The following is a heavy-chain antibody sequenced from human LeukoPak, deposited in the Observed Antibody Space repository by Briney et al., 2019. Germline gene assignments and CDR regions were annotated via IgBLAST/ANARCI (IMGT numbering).Heavy chain of an antibody. CDR1: GYTFTNHG. Sequence: ASVKVSCKASGYTFTNHGISWVRQAPGQGLEWMGWINSHNGDTNYAQSLQGRVTMTTDTSTSTAYMELRSLRSDDTAVYYCARGSSIWHYDSWGQGTLVTVSS. CDR2: INSHNGDT. V-gene: IGHV1-18*01. D-gene: IGHD6-13*01. CDR3: ARGSSIWHYDS. J-gene: IGHJ4*02.